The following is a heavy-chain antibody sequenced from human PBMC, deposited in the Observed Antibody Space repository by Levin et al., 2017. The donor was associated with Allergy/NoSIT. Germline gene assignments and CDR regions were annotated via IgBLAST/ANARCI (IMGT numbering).Heavy chain of an antibody. J-gene: IGHJ4*02. CDR1: GFTLTNYA. CDR3: AREMKTVSELDY. Sequence: GGSLRLSCAASGFTLTNYAMSWVRQAPGKGLEWVSGISEGGIKTFYADPVKGRFTITRENSTNTLYLQMNSLRADDTAVYYCAREMKTVSELDYWGQGTPVTVSS. D-gene: IGHD4-17*01. V-gene: IGHV3-23*01. CDR2: ISEGGIKT.